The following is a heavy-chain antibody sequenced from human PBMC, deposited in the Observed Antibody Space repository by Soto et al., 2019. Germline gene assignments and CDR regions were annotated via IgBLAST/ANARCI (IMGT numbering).Heavy chain of an antibody. Sequence: GESLKISCKGSGYSFTSYWIGWVRQMPGKGLEWMGIIYPGDSDTRYSPSFQGQVTISADKSISTAYLQWSSLKASDTAMYYCAREILDILTGPTLDYWGQGTLVTVS. CDR1: GYSFTSYW. V-gene: IGHV5-51*01. D-gene: IGHD3-9*01. J-gene: IGHJ4*02. CDR3: AREILDILTGPTLDY. CDR2: IYPGDSDT.